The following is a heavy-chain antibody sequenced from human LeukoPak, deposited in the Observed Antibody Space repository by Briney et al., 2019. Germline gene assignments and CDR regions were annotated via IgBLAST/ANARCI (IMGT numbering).Heavy chain of an antibody. V-gene: IGHV4-59*01. Sequence: SETLSLTCAVYGGSISSYYWSWIRQPPGKGLEWIGYIYYSGSTNYNPSLKSRVTISVDTSKNQFSLKLSSVTAADTAVYYCASGISIAAVGRYLAFDIWGQGTMVTVSS. CDR2: IYYSGST. J-gene: IGHJ3*02. CDR1: GGSISSYY. CDR3: ASGISIAAVGRYLAFDI. D-gene: IGHD6-13*01.